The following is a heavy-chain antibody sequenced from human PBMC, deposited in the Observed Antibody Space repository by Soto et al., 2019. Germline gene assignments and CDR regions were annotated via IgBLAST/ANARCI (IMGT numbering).Heavy chain of an antibody. CDR2: ISWNSDNI. V-gene: IGHV3-9*01. J-gene: IGHJ3*02. Sequence: GGSLRLSCAASGFTFDDYAMHWVRQAPGKGLEWVSGISWNSDNIGYADSVKGRFTISRDNVKNSLYLQMNSLRAEDTALYYCAKDLYSNYGDAFDIWGQGTMVTVSS. CDR3: AKDLYSNYGDAFDI. CDR1: GFTFDDYA. D-gene: IGHD4-4*01.